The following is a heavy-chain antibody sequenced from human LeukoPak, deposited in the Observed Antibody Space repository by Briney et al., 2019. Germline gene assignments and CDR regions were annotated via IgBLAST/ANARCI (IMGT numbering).Heavy chain of an antibody. CDR1: GDSISPYY. CDR2: VFYTGST. V-gene: IGHV4-59*08. J-gene: IGHJ6*03. CDR3: ARSPYCGGDCNYYYYYYMDV. Sequence: SETLSLTCTVSGDSISPYYWSWIRQPPGGGLEWIGYVFYTGSTNYNPSLKSRVTISVDTSRNQFSLKLSSVTAADTAVYYCARSPYCGGDCNYYYYYYMDVWGKGTTVTVSS. D-gene: IGHD2-21*01.